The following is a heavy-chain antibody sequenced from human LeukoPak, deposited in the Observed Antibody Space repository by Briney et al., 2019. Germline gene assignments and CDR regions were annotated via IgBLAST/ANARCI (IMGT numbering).Heavy chain of an antibody. D-gene: IGHD2-2*01. Sequence: PGGSLRLSCVASGFTFSSYWMNWVRQAPGKGLEWVANIKQDGSEKYYVDSVRGRFTISRGNAKNSLYLQMNSLRAEDTAVYYCASRCSSSSCYPLDYWGRGTLVTVSS. CDR3: ASRCSSSSCYPLDY. CDR1: GFTFSSYW. CDR2: IKQDGSEK. J-gene: IGHJ4*02. V-gene: IGHV3-7*01.